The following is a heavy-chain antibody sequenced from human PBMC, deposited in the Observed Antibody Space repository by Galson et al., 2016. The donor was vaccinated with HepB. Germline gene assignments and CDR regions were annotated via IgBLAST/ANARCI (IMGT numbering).Heavy chain of an antibody. D-gene: IGHD5-12*01. J-gene: IGHJ2*01. V-gene: IGHV7-4-1*02. Sequence: SVKVSCKASGYTFTDYYIHWVRQAPGQGLEWMGWINTNTGNPTYAQGFTGRFVFSLDTSVSTAYLQISSLEAADTAMYYCARDSDGRGNSGYDYDPSYWYSDLWGRGTLVTVSS. CDR1: GYTFTDYY. CDR3: ARDSDGRGNSGYDYDPSYWYSDL. CDR2: INTNTGNP.